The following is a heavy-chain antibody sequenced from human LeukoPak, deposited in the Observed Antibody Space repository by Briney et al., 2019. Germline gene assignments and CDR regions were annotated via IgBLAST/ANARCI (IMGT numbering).Heavy chain of an antibody. J-gene: IGHJ4*02. D-gene: IGHD1-1*01. Sequence: ASVKVSCKTSGYTFSTHWMHWVRQAPGQGLEWMGIINPNGGFASYAQKFQGRVTMTRDMSTSTVYMELSSLRSEDTAVYYCARVWRYFDYWGQGTLVTVSS. CDR3: ARVWRYFDY. V-gene: IGHV1-46*01. CDR1: GYTFSTHW. CDR2: INPNGGFA.